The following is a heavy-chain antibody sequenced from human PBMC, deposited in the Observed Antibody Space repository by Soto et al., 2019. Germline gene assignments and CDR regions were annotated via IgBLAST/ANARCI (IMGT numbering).Heavy chain of an antibody. J-gene: IGHJ4*02. D-gene: IGHD5-12*01. CDR3: ARGQEGIVATH. CDR1: GGSLTGYY. Sequence: QVQLQQWGAGLLKPSETLSLTCTVNGGSLTGYYWSWIRQPPGKGLEWIGAVKDGGSTNYSPSLRGXXAXSXVTSKNHFSLRLNSVTAADTAVYFCARGQEGIVATHWDQGALVTVSS. V-gene: IGHV4-34*01. CDR2: VKDGGST.